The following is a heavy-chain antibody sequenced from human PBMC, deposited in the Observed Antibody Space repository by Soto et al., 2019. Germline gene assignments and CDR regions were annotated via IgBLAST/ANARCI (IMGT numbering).Heavy chain of an antibody. CDR2: ISSSGSTI. CDR1: GFTFSDYY. CDR3: ARDHDIVVVPAAYYYYGMDV. D-gene: IGHD2-2*01. V-gene: IGHV3-11*01. J-gene: IGHJ6*02. Sequence: PGGSLRLSCAASGFTFSDYYMSWIRQAPGKGLEWVSYISSSGSTIYYADSVKGRFTISRDNATNSLYLQMNSLRAEDTAVYYCARDHDIVVVPAAYYYYGMDVWGQGTTVTVSS.